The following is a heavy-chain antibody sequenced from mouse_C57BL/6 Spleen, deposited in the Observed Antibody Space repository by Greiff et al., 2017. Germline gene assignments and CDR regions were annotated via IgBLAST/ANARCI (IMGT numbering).Heavy chain of an antibody. CDR2: IYPRSGNT. CDR1: GYTFTSYG. Sequence: QVQLQQSGAELARPGASVKLSCKASGYTFTSYGISWVKQRTGQGLEWIGEIYPRSGNTYYNEKFKGKATLTADKSSSTAYMELRSLTSEDSAVYFCAREGSSYQYYFDYWGQGTTLTVSS. V-gene: IGHV1-81*01. CDR3: AREGSSYQYYFDY. J-gene: IGHJ2*01. D-gene: IGHD1-1*01.